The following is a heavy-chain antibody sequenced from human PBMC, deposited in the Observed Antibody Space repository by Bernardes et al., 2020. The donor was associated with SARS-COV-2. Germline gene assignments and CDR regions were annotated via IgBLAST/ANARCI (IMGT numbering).Heavy chain of an antibody. CDR2: ISGSGATT. CDR3: ARALSGSYSGSFYFHY. Sequence: GGSLRPSCAASGLSFFSYAMSWVRQAPGKGLEWVSSISGSGATTYYADSVKGRFTISRDNSKNTLYLQMSSLRAEDTALYYCARALSGSYSGSFYFHYWGQGTLVTVSS. J-gene: IGHJ4*02. D-gene: IGHD1-26*01. V-gene: IGHV3-23*01. CDR1: GLSFFSYA.